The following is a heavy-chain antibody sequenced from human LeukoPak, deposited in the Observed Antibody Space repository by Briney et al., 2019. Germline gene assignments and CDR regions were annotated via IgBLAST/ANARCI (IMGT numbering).Heavy chain of an antibody. V-gene: IGHV4-34*01. CDR2: INHSGST. J-gene: IGHJ4*02. CDR3: ARGRIYGSGSYYKF. Sequence: SETLSLTCAVYGGSFSGYYWSWIRQPPGKGLQWIGEINHSGSTNYNPSLKSRVTISVDTSKNQFSLKLSSVAAADTAVYYCARGRIYGSGSYYKFWGQGTLVTVPS. CDR1: GGSFSGYY. D-gene: IGHD3-10*01.